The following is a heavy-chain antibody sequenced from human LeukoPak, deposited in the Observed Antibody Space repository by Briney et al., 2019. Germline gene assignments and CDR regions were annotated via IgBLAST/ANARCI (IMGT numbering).Heavy chain of an antibody. CDR1: GFTFDDYA. CDR2: IRGDST. J-gene: IGHJ4*02. D-gene: IGHD1-26*01. Sequence: GGSLRLSCAATGFTFDDYAMHWVRQAPQKGLDWVSLIRGDSTYYADSVKGRFTISRDNSKNSLYLQMNSLRTEDTALYYCAKSRATDFDYWGQGTLVTVSS. CDR3: AKSRATDFDY. V-gene: IGHV3-43*02.